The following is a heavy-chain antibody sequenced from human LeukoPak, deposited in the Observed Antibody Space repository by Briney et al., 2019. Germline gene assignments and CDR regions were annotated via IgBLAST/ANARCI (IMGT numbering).Heavy chain of an antibody. Sequence: GGSLRLSCAASGFTFSSYAMNWVRQAPGKGLEWVSYISISARTIYYIDSVKGRFTISSDNAKNSLYLQMNSLRDEDTAVYYCARDFSRFCSSSSCANWFDPWGQGTLVTVSS. CDR1: GFTFSSYA. J-gene: IGHJ5*02. CDR2: ISISARTI. D-gene: IGHD2-2*01. CDR3: ARDFSRFCSSSSCANWFDP. V-gene: IGHV3-48*02.